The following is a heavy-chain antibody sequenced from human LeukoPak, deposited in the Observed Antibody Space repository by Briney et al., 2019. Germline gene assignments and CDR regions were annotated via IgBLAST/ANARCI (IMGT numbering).Heavy chain of an antibody. Sequence: PGGSLRLSCAASGFTVSSNYMSWVRQAPGKGLEWVSTISGSGAGTYYADSVKGRFTISRDNSKNTLYLHMNSLRAEDTAVYSCARGSDVFDNWGQGTLVPVSS. J-gene: IGHJ4*02. D-gene: IGHD3-16*01. CDR2: ISGSGAGT. V-gene: IGHV3-23*01. CDR1: GFTVSSNY. CDR3: ARGSDVFDN.